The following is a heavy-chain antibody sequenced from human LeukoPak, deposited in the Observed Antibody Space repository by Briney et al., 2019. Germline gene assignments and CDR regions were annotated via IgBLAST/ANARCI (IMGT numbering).Heavy chain of an antibody. J-gene: IGHJ6*03. Sequence: GSSVKVSCKASGGTFSSYVISWVREASGQGLEWMGGIIPIFGTANYAQKFQGRVTITTDESTSTVYMELSSLRSEDTAVYYCARGPTAYYYYYMDVWGKGTTVTVSS. V-gene: IGHV1-69*05. CDR3: ARGPTAYYYYYMDV. CDR2: IIPIFGTA. CDR1: GGTFSSYV.